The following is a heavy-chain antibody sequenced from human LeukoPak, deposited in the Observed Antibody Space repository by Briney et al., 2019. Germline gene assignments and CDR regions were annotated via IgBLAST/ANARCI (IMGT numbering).Heavy chain of an antibody. CDR1: GYTFTSYY. D-gene: IGHD5-24*01. J-gene: IGHJ4*02. V-gene: IGHV1-46*01. CDR2: INPSGGST. Sequence: GASVKVSCKASGYTFTSYYMHWVRRAPGQGLEWLGIINPSGGSTSYAQKFQGRVTMTRDTSTSTVYMELSSLRSEDTAVYYCARDPRDGYDYWGQGTLVTVSS. CDR3: ARDPRDGYDY.